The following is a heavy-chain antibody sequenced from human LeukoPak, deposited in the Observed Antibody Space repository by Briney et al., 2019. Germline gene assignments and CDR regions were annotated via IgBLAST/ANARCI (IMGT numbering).Heavy chain of an antibody. D-gene: IGHD6-19*01. V-gene: IGHV4-39*01. CDR2: IYYTGST. CDR1: GGSISSSGYY. J-gene: IGHJ4*02. CDR3: ARLAVATVGY. Sequence: SETLSLTCTVSGGSISSSGYYWGWIRQPPGKGLEWVGSIYYTGSTYYNPSLKSRVTISVDTSKNQFSLKLSSVTAADTAVYHCARLAVATVGYWGQGTLVTVSS.